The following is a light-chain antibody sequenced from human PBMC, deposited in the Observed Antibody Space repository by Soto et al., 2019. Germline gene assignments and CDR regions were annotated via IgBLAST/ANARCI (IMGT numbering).Light chain of an antibody. V-gene: IGKV3-15*01. CDR3: QQYHNWPIT. J-gene: IGKJ5*01. Sequence: ETVMTQSPDTLSLSPGESATLSCRASQSVSSNLAWHQQKPGQAPRILMYDASTRATGISARFSGSGSGTEFTLTISSLQSEDFAVYYCQQYHNWPITFGQGTRLEIK. CDR2: DAS. CDR1: QSVSSN.